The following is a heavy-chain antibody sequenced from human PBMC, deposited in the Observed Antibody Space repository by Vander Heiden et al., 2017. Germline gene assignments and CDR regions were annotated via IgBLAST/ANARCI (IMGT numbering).Heavy chain of an antibody. CDR3: ARTVATPRSDAFDI. D-gene: IGHD6-13*01. Sequence: EVQLVESGGGLVKPGESLRLSCGASGFNFNSYSINWVRQAPGKGLEWVSSISSTSTYIFYADSVRGRFTISRDNARNSVYLQINSLRAEDTAVYFCARTVATPRSDAFDIWGQGTVVTVSS. CDR1: GFNFNSYS. J-gene: IGHJ3*02. V-gene: IGHV3-21*02. CDR2: ISSTSTYI.